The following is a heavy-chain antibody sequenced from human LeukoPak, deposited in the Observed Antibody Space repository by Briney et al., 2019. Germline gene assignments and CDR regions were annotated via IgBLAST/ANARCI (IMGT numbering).Heavy chain of an antibody. V-gene: IGHV1-46*01. J-gene: IGHJ4*02. D-gene: IGHD3-22*01. CDR1: GYTFTSYY. CDR2: INPSGGST. CDR3: AREVYDSSGYYY. Sequence: ASVKVSCKASGYTFTSYYMHWVRQAPGQGLEWMGIINPSGGSTSYAQKFQGRVTMTRDTSISTAYMELSRLRSDDTAVYYCAREVYDSSGYYYWGQGTLVTVSS.